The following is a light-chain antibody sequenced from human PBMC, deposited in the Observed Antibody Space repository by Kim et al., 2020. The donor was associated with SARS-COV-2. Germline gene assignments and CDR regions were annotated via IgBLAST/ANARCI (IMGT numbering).Light chain of an antibody. J-gene: IGLJ3*02. CDR1: SRNIGSNY. CDR3: AAWDDSLSGWV. Sequence: QSVLTQPPSASGTPGQWVTISCSGSSRNIGSNYVYWYQQLPGTAPKRLIYRDNQRPSGVPYRFSGSKSGTSASLAISGLRSEDEADHYCAAWDDSLSGWVFGGGTQLTVL. V-gene: IGLV1-47*01. CDR2: RDN.